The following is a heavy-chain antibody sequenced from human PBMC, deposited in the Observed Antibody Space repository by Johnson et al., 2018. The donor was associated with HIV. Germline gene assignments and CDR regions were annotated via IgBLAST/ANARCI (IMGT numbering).Heavy chain of an antibody. V-gene: IGHV3-20*04. CDR2: INWNGGST. CDR3: ARALLSHYYDSSGPVDI. CDR1: GFTFDDYG. D-gene: IGHD3-22*01. Sequence: VQLVESGGGVVRPGGSLRLSCAASGFTFDDYGMSWVRQAPGKGLEWVSGINWNGGSTGYADSVKGRFTISRGNAKNSLYLQMNSLRAEDTALYYCARALLSHYYDSSGPVDIWGQGTMVTVSS. J-gene: IGHJ3*02.